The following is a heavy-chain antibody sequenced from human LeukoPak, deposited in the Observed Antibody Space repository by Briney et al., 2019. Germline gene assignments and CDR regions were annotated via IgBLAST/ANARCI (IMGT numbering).Heavy chain of an antibody. CDR1: GHTSTTYA. D-gene: IGHD3-22*01. CDR2: IIPIFGTA. J-gene: IGHJ3*02. V-gene: IGHV1-69*13. CDR3: ARTGDSGGLDAFDI. Sequence: GASVKVSCKASGHTSTTYAIHWVRQAPGQGLEWMGWIIPIFGTANYAQKFQGRVTITADESTSTAYMELSSLRSEDTAVYYCARTGDSGGLDAFDIWGQGTVVTVSS.